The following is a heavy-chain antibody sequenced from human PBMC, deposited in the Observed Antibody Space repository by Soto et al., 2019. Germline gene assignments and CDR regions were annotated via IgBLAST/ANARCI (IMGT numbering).Heavy chain of an antibody. CDR2: IYYSGTS. V-gene: IGHV4-39*01. J-gene: IGHJ5*02. CDR3: ARLHCHSPNCVPLEP. Sequence: QLQLQESGPGLVKPSETLSLTCTVSGGSISDDTYYWGWIRQPPGKGLEWIGSIYYSGTSSYNTSLKSRVTMSVDTSKKQVSLRLSSVTAADTAVYYCARLHCHSPNCVPLEPWGQGTLVFVSS. D-gene: IGHD1-1*01. CDR1: GGSISDDTYY.